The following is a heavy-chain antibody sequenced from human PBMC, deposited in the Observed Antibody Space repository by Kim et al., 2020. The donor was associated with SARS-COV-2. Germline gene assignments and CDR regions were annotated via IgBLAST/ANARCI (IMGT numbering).Heavy chain of an antibody. V-gene: IGHV3-15*01. Sequence: ASPVKGRFTISRDVPKNTLYLQMNSLKTEDTAVYYCTTDSYDSSGYCRHWGQGTLVTVSS. CDR3: TTDSYDSSGYCRH. J-gene: IGHJ1*01. D-gene: IGHD3-22*01.